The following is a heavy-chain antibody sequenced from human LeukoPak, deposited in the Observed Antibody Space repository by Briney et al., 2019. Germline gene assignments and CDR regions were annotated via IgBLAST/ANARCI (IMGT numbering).Heavy chain of an antibody. V-gene: IGHV4-30-4*07. CDR1: GGSISSGGYS. D-gene: IGHD3-22*01. CDR2: IYYSGST. Sequence: PSQTLSLTCAVSGGSISSGGYSWSWIRQPPGKGLEWIGYIYYSGSTYYNPSLKSRVTISVDTSKNQFSLKLSSVTAADTAVYYCARGLTASESSGYYIFSYYYYMDVWGKGTTVTISS. CDR3: ARGLTASESSGYYIFSYYYYMDV. J-gene: IGHJ6*03.